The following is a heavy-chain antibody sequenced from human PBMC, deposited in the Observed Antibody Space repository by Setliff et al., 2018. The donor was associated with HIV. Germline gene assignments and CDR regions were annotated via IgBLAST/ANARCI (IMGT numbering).Heavy chain of an antibody. J-gene: IGHJ3*01. CDR1: GGTFSGSG. CDR2: VIPILGQA. V-gene: IGHV1-69*04. CDR3: ARDDGGYNYAEAFDV. Sequence: GASVKVSCKASGGTFSGSGINWVRQAPGQGFEWVGRVIPILGQANYAQKFQGRVTIAADKSTSTAYMELSSLRSEDTAVYYCARDDGGYNYAEAFDVWGQGTMVTVS. D-gene: IGHD3-16*01.